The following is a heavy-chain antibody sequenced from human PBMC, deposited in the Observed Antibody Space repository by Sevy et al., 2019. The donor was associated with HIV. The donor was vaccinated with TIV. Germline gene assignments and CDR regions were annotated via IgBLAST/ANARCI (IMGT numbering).Heavy chain of an antibody. CDR3: ARGRSDSSGYYPHFDY. D-gene: IGHD3-22*01. J-gene: IGHJ4*02. CDR2: IIPIIGTA. V-gene: IGHV1-69*13. CDR1: GGTFSSYA. Sequence: ASVKVSCKASGGTFSSYAISWVRQAPGQGLEWMGGIIPIIGTANYAQKFQGRVTITADESTSTAYMELSSLRSEDTAVYYCARGRSDSSGYYPHFDYWGQGTLVTVSS.